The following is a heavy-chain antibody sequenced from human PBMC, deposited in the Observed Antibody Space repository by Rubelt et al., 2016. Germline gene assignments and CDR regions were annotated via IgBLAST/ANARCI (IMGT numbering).Heavy chain of an antibody. Sequence: ELQLVASWGGLVQPGGSLRLSCAASRFTFSNYWMHWVRQAPGQGLVWVSRINGDGSSTSYADSVKGRVTIHSNNSKNTRYRQMNSLRAEDTAVYYCAKEYYYGSDFNWFDPWGQGTLVTVSS. CDR1: RFTFSNYW. CDR3: AKEYYYGSDFNWFDP. V-gene: IGHV3-74*01. CDR2: INGDGSST. J-gene: IGHJ5*02. D-gene: IGHD3-10*01.